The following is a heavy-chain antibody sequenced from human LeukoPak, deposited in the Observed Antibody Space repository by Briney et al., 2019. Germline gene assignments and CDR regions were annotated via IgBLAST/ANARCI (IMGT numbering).Heavy chain of an antibody. V-gene: IGHV3-23*01. J-gene: IGHJ4*01. CDR2: ISDSGDYT. CDR1: GFTFSSYA. D-gene: IGHD2-8*01. CDR3: AKDTSIGKYCTNGVCSPFDY. Sequence: PGGSLRLSCAGSGFTFSSYAMSRVRQAPGQGLEWVSVISDSGDYTSYADSVRGRFTISRDNSRNTLYLQMISLRPEDTAVYYCAKDTSIGKYCTNGVCSPFDYWGQEPWSPSPQ.